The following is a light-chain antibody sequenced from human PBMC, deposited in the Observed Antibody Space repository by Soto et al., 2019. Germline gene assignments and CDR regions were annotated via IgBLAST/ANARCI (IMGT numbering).Light chain of an antibody. CDR3: QQYNSYSPLT. Sequence: ITQSHSTLSASVGDRVTSTCRASQSISSCLSWYQQKPGKAPKLLIYKASSLESGIPSRFSGSGSGTEFTLTISSLQPDDFATYYCQQYNSYSPLTFGGGTKV. CDR1: QSISSC. CDR2: KAS. V-gene: IGKV1-5*03. J-gene: IGKJ4*01.